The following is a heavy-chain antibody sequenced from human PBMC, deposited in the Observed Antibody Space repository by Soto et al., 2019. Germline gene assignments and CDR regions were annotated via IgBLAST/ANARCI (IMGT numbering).Heavy chain of an antibody. D-gene: IGHD6-13*01. Sequence: QVQLQESGPGLVKPSQTLSLTCTVSGGSITSGGYYWSWIRQHPGKGLEWIGYIYYSGSTYYNPSLKSRVTMSVDTSKKQISLKLSSVTAADTAVYYCARQGGDSSWYNLGYYYYGMDVWGQGTTVTVSS. J-gene: IGHJ6*02. V-gene: IGHV4-31*03. CDR2: IYYSGST. CDR1: GGSITSGGYY. CDR3: ARQGGDSSWYNLGYYYYGMDV.